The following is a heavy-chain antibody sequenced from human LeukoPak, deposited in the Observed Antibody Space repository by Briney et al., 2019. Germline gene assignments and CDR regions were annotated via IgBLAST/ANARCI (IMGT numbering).Heavy chain of an antibody. D-gene: IGHD6-19*01. CDR1: GFTFSSYS. J-gene: IGHJ4*02. V-gene: IGHV3-48*01. Sequence: GGSLRLSCAASGFTFSSYSMNWVRQAPGKGLEWVSYISSSGSTIYYTDSVKGRFTISRDNAKNSLYLQMNSLRAEDTAVYYCARDLWLQVAGNDYWAREPWSPSPQ. CDR3: ARDLWLQVAGNDY. CDR2: ISSSGSTI.